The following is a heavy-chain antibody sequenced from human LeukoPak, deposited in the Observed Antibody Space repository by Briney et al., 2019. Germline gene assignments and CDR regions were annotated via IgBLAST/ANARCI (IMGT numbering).Heavy chain of an antibody. CDR3: ARVQQWLVRSYYYYGMDV. J-gene: IGHJ6*02. CDR2: ISAYNGNT. D-gene: IGHD6-19*01. V-gene: IGHV1-18*01. CDR1: GYTFTSYG. Sequence: ASVTVSCKASGYTFTSYGISWVRQAPGQGLEGMGWISAYNGNTNYAQKLQGRVTMTTDTSTSTAYMELRRLRSDDTAVYYCARVQQWLVRSYYYYGMDVWGQGTTVTVSS.